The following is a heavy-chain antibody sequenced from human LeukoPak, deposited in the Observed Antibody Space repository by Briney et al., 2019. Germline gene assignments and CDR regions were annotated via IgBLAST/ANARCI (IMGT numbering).Heavy chain of an antibody. CDR1: GGSISSYY. D-gene: IGHD2-15*01. V-gene: IGHV4-59*01. J-gene: IGHJ4*02. CDR3: ARESCSGGSCSLDY. CDR2: IYYSGST. Sequence: KSSETLSLTCTVSGGSISSYYWSWIRQPPGKGLEWIGYIYYSGSTNYNPSLKSRVTISVDTSKNQFSLKLSSVTAADTAVYYCARESCSGGSCSLDYWGQGTLVTVSS.